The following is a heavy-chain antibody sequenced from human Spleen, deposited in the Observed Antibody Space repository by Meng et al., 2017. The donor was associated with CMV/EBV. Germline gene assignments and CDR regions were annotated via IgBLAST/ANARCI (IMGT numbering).Heavy chain of an antibody. D-gene: IGHD6-6*01. J-gene: IGHJ4*02. Sequence: ASVKVSCKVSGHTLSKLCRHWVRQAPGEGLEWMGGFDPEDGRIVNAQKFQGRVTMTENTSTDTAYMDLSSLRSDDTAVYYCARESWEGYPSGYRSSSPYYFDSWGQGTLVTVSS. CDR3: ARESWEGYPSGYRSSSPYYFDS. V-gene: IGHV1-24*01. CDR2: FDPEDGRI. CDR1: GHTLSKLC.